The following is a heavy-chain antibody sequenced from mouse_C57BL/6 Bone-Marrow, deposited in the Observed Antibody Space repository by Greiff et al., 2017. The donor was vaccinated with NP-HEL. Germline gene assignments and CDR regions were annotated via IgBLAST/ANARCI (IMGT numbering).Heavy chain of an antibody. CDR2: INPNNGGT. CDR3: ARRRIYYDYDWFAY. Sequence: EVQLQQSGPELVKPGASVKIPCKASGYTFTDYNMDWVKQSHGKSLEWIGDINPNNGGTIYNQKFKGKATLTVDKSSSTAYMELRSLTSEDTAVYYCARRRIYYDYDWFAYWGQGTLVTVSA. D-gene: IGHD2-4*01. V-gene: IGHV1-18*01. J-gene: IGHJ3*01. CDR1: GYTFTDYN.